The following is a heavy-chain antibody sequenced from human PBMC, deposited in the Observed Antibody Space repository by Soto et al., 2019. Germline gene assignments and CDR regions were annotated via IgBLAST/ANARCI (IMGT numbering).Heavy chain of an antibody. CDR2: INRDGSVS. Sequence: EVQLVESGGGLVQPGGSLRLSCAASGFTFSNYWMYWVRQAPGKGLEWVSRINRDGSVSSDADSVRGRLTISRDNVKNTLYLHMDSLRAEDTAVYFCARGDCVGGTCYSLAGSFYYYRDVWGKWTTVTVFS. J-gene: IGHJ6*03. CDR1: GFTFSNYW. V-gene: IGHV3-74*02. CDR3: ARGDCVGGTCYSLAGSFYYYRDV. D-gene: IGHD2-15*01.